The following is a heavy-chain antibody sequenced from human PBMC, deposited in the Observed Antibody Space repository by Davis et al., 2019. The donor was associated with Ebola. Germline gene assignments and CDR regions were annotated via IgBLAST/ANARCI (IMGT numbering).Heavy chain of an antibody. CDR3: ARGRWGDY. V-gene: IGHV3-23*01. D-gene: IGHD7-27*01. Sequence: GESLKISCAASGFTFTSYDMSWVRQAPGKGLEWVSTIGGSGGTTYYADSVRSRFTIYRDNSKNTVHLQMNSPSADDTAIYYCARGRWGDYWGQGILVTVSS. J-gene: IGHJ4*02. CDR2: IGGSGGTT. CDR1: GFTFTSYD.